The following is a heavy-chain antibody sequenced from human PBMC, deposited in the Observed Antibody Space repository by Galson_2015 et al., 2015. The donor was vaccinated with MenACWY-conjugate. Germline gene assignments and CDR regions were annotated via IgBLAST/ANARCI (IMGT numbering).Heavy chain of an antibody. V-gene: IGHV4-39*07. J-gene: IGHJ4*02. Sequence: SEPLSLTCTASYASITSSDYYGAWLRQSPGKGLEWIGTVFYNGTTYYNPSLKSRVTISVDTSKNQIFLNLNSATAADTALYYCARESSYCSGGTCGYFWGQGTLVTVS. CDR3: ARESSYCSGGTCGYF. CDR1: YASITSSDYY. D-gene: IGHD2-15*01. CDR2: VFYNGTT.